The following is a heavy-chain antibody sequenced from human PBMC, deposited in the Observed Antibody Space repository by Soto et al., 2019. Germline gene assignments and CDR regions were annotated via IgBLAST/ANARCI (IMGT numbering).Heavy chain of an antibody. D-gene: IGHD3-3*01. CDR2: ISYDGSNK. J-gene: IGHJ4*02. CDR3: ARPQLRFLEWFNFDY. V-gene: IGHV3-30-3*01. CDR1: GFTFSSYA. Sequence: GGSLRLSCAASGFTFSSYAMHWVRQAPGKGLEWVAVISYDGSNKYYADSVKGRFTISRDNSKNTLYLQMNSLRAEDTAVYYCARPQLRFLEWFNFDYWGQGTLVTV.